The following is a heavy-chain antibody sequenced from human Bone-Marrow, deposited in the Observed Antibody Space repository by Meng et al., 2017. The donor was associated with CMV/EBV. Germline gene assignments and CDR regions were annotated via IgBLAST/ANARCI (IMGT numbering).Heavy chain of an antibody. Sequence: GSLRLSCTVSGGPISSSSYYWGWIRQPPGKGLEWIGEINHSGSTNYNPSLKSRVTISVDTSKNQFSLKLSSVTAADTAVYYCARDLVGFDYWGQGTLVTVSS. J-gene: IGHJ4*02. CDR3: ARDLVGFDY. V-gene: IGHV4-39*07. CDR2: INHSGST. CDR1: GGPISSSSYY. D-gene: IGHD2-2*01.